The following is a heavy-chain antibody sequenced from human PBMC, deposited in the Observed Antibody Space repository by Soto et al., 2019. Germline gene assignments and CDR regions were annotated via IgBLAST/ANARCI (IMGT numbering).Heavy chain of an antibody. CDR3: ARDAGPRYSSSWLPYYYYGMDV. CDR1: GDSVSSNSAA. J-gene: IGHJ6*02. Sequence: PSQTLSLTCAISGDSVSSNSAAWNWIRQSPSRGLEWLGRTYYRSKWYNDYAVSVKSRITINPDTSKNQFSLQLNSVTPEDTAVYYCARDAGPRYSSSWLPYYYYGMDVWGQGTTVPVSS. V-gene: IGHV6-1*01. CDR2: TYYRSKWYN. D-gene: IGHD6-13*01.